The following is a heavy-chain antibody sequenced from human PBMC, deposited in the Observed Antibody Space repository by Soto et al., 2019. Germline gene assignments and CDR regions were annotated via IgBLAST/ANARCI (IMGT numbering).Heavy chain of an antibody. CDR2: IKQDGSEK. CDR1: GFTFSSYW. D-gene: IGHD1-7*01. CDR3: AREVSDWNYVEYFDY. J-gene: IGHJ4*02. V-gene: IGHV3-7*01. Sequence: GGSLRLSCAASGFTFSSYWMSWVRQAPGKGLEWVANIKQDGSEKYYVDSVKGRFTISRDNAKNSLYLQMNSLRAEDTAVYYCAREVSDWNYVEYFDYWGQGTLVTVSS.